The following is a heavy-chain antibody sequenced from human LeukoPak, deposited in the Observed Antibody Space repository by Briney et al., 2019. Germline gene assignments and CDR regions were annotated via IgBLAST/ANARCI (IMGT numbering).Heavy chain of an antibody. Sequence: GGSLRLSCGASGFTVTNNYMSWVRQAPGKGLEWVSVSYSGGSTHYADSVKGRFSISRDNSKNTLYLQMNSLRAEDTAVYYCARDRGAAAGDWGQGTLVTVSS. CDR3: ARDRGAAAGD. J-gene: IGHJ4*02. CDR2: SYSGGST. CDR1: GFTVTNNY. D-gene: IGHD6-13*01. V-gene: IGHV3-53*01.